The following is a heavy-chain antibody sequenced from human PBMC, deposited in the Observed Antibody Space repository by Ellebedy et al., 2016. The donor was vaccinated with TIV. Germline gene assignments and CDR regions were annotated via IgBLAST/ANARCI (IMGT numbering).Heavy chain of an antibody. CDR3: ARRGSYGDYAVQINSWFDT. V-gene: IGHV3-7*01. CDR2: IYQDGGVQ. D-gene: IGHD4-17*01. Sequence: GGSLRLSCAASGFSFRSYWMSWVRQAPGKGLEWVANIYQDGGVQYYVDSVKGRFTISRDNADNSLFLQMNSLRAEDTAVYYCARRGSYGDYAVQINSWFDTWGRGTLVAVSS. J-gene: IGHJ5*02. CDR1: GFSFRSYW.